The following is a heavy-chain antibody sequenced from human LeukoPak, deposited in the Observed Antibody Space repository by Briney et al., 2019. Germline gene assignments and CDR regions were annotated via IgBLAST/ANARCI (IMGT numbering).Heavy chain of an antibody. V-gene: IGHV4-31*03. D-gene: IGHD1-7*01. CDR3: ARGLELRSDY. Sequence: SETLSLTCTVSGGSISSGGYYWSWIRQHPGKGLEWIGYIYYSGSTYYNPSLKSRVTISVDTSKNQFSLKLSSVTAADTAVYFWARGLELRSDYWGQGTLVTVSS. CDR2: IYYSGST. CDR1: GGSISSGGYY. J-gene: IGHJ4*02.